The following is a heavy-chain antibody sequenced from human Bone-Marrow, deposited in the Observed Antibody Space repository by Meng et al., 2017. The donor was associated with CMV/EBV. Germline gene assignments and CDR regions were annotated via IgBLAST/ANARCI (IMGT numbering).Heavy chain of an antibody. CDR3: ARGSGIAAAGRGGSYSIDY. CDR1: GYTFTSYY. D-gene: IGHD6-13*01. CDR2: INPSGGST. J-gene: IGHJ4*02. Sequence: ASVKVSCKASGYTFTSYYMHWVRQAPGQGLEWMGIINPSGGSTSYAQKFQGRVTMTRDTSTSTVYMELSSLRSEDTAVDYCARGSGIAAAGRGGSYSIDYWGQGTLVTVSS. V-gene: IGHV1-46*01.